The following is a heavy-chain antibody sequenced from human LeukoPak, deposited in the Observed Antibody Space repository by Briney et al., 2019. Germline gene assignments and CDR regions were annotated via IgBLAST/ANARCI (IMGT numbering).Heavy chain of an antibody. J-gene: IGHJ4*02. D-gene: IGHD3-22*01. CDR2: IIPIFGTA. V-gene: IGHV1-69*01. Sequence: SVKVSCKASGGTFSSYAISWVRQAPGQGLEWMGGIIPIFGTANYAQKFQGRVTITADESTSTAYMELSSLRSEDTAVYYCATDPHRYYYDSSGPPIADYWGQGTLVTVSS. CDR1: GGTFSSYA. CDR3: ATDPHRYYYDSSGPPIADY.